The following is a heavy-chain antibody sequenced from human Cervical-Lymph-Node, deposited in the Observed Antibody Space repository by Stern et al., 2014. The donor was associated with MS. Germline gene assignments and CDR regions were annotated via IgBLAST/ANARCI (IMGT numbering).Heavy chain of an antibody. Sequence: QVQLVQSVNEVKKPGASVKVSCTASGYTFTSYGISWVRQVPGQGLEWMGWITTHNGNTDYAQKVQDRVTLTTDTSTNTAYMELRSLRSDDTAVYYCARSSSWYFDFWGQGTLVTVSS. CDR2: ITTHNGNT. CDR1: GYTFTSYG. J-gene: IGHJ4*02. V-gene: IGHV1-18*01. D-gene: IGHD6-13*01. CDR3: ARSSSWYFDF.